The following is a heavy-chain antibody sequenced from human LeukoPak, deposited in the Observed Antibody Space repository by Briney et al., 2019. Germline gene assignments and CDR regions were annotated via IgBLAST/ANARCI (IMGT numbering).Heavy chain of an antibody. Sequence: SGTLSLTRAVSGGSLSCGNWWSWTRPTPGKGLEWIGETYHSGNILYNPPLKSRLTVSVDNSKNQFSLRLSSVPAADTAVYYCAIIGDSSSMVDWGEGALVSVSS. CDR2: TYHSGNI. CDR1: GGSLSCGNW. V-gene: IGHV4-4*02. J-gene: IGHJ1*01. D-gene: IGHD3-10*01. CDR3: AIIGDSSSMVD.